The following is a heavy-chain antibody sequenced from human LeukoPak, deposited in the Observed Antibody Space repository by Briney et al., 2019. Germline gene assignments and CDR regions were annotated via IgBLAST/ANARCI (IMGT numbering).Heavy chain of an antibody. CDR2: ISHSGTT. J-gene: IGHJ4*02. D-gene: IGHD2/OR15-2a*01. Sequence: SETLSLTCAVSGGSIDITNYWSWVRQAPGEGLEWIGEISHSGTTNYSPSLRSRVAMSLDRANNQFSLNLTSVTDADTAVYYCTRENRPFCPFAYWGQGVLVTVSS. V-gene: IGHV4-4*02. CDR1: GGSIDITNY. CDR3: TRENRPFCPFAY.